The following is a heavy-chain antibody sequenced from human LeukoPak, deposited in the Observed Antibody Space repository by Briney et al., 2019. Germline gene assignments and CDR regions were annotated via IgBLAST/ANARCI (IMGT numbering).Heavy chain of an antibody. J-gene: IGHJ3*02. D-gene: IGHD3-10*01. CDR3: AKDVVRGGHDAFDI. Sequence: QSGGSLRLSCAASGFTFDDYAMHWVRQAPGKGLEWVSLISGDGGSTYYADSVKGRFTISRNNSKNSLYLQMNSLRTEDTALYYCAKDVVRGGHDAFDIWGQGTMVTVSS. CDR2: ISGDGGST. V-gene: IGHV3-43*02. CDR1: GFTFDDYA.